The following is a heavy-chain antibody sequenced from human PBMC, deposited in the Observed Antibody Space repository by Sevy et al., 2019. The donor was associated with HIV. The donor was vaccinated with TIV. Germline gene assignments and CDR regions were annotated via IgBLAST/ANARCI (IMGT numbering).Heavy chain of an antibody. D-gene: IGHD6-25*01. CDR3: ARGYSSAYYGSVDY. CDR2: ISGFNGNT. V-gene: IGHV1-18*01. Sequence: ATVKVSCKASSYTFSNYGITWVRQAPGQGLEWVGWISGFNGNTKYAQKFQGRVTVTTDTSTTTVYMELRSLRSDDTAVYYCARGYSSAYYGSVDYWGQGTVVNVSS. CDR1: SYTFSNYG. J-gene: IGHJ4*02.